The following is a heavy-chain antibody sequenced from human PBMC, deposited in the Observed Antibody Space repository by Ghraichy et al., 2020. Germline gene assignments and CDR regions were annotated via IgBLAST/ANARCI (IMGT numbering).Heavy chain of an antibody. Sequence: GESLNISCAASGFTCNNYWMHWVRQAPGQGLLWVSRINRDGSTTTYTDSVEGRFTISRDNAKNKLFLDMNSLRAEDTAVYYCAMSRDYADAFYIWGQGTRVSFSS. J-gene: IGHJ3*02. D-gene: IGHD3-16*01. V-gene: IGHV3-74*01. CDR1: GFTCNNYW. CDR3: AMSRDYADAFYI. CDR2: INRDGSTT.